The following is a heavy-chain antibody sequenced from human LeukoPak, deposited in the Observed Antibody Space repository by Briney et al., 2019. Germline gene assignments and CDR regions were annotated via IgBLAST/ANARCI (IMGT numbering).Heavy chain of an antibody. CDR2: IIPIFGTA. D-gene: IGHD3-10*01. CDR3: ARRGLTYYYGSGSPSAYYYYYYMDV. CDR1: GGTFSSYA. Sequence: SVKVSCKASGGTFSSYAISWVRQAPGQGLEWMGGIIPIFGTANYAQKFQGRVTMTRDTSTSTVYMELSSLRSEDTAVYYCARRGLTYYYGSGSPSAYYYYYYMDVWGKGTTVTISS. J-gene: IGHJ6*03. V-gene: IGHV1-69*05.